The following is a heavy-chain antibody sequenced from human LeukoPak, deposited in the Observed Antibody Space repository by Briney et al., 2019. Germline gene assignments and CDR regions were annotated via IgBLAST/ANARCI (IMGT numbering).Heavy chain of an antibody. D-gene: IGHD3-22*01. J-gene: IGHJ3*02. Sequence: SETLSLTCTVSVGSISSYYWSWIRQPPGKGLEWIGYIYYSGSTNYNPSLKSRVTISVDTSKNQFSLKLSSVTAADTAVYYCASLSGYYYINAFDIWGQGTMVTVSS. CDR1: VGSISSYY. V-gene: IGHV4-59*08. CDR3: ASLSGYYYINAFDI. CDR2: IYYSGST.